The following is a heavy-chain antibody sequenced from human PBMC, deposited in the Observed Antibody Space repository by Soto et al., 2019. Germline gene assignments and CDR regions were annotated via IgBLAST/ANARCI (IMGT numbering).Heavy chain of an antibody. CDR2: ISGSGGST. J-gene: IGHJ2*01. V-gene: IGHV3-23*01. D-gene: IGHD6-13*01. Sequence: EVQVLESGGGLVQPGGSLRLSCAASGFTFSTYAMSLVRQAPGKGLEWVSGISGSGGSTYYADSVKGRFTISRDNSKKTLVLQMSSLRAEDTAVYFCAKGGAAAGMGYFDLWGRGTLVTVSS. CDR3: AKGGAAAGMGYFDL. CDR1: GFTFSTYA.